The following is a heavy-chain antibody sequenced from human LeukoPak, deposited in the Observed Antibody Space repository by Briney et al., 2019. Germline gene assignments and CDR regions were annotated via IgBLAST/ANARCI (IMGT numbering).Heavy chain of an antibody. J-gene: IGHJ4*02. Sequence: PVGSLRLSCAASGFTFSNAWMSWVRQAPGKGLEWVSAISGNGGRTYYADSVKGRFTISRDNSKNTLYLQMNSLTAEDTAVYYCAKDSITIFGVVIGPNDYWGQGTLVTVSS. V-gene: IGHV3-23*01. D-gene: IGHD3-3*01. CDR1: GFTFSNAW. CDR3: AKDSITIFGVVIGPNDY. CDR2: ISGNGGRT.